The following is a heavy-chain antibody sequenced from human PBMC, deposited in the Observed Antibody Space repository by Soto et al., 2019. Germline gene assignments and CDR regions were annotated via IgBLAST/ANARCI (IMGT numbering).Heavy chain of an antibody. CDR3: ARVAY. CDR2: ISSGSSDT. J-gene: IGHJ4*02. V-gene: IGHV3-21*01. Sequence: GWSLRLSRAASWVTVSSNYMSWALQAPGKGLEWVASISSGSSDTWYADPVKGRLIISRDNAQNSLFLKMNTMRPEDTAMYYCARVAYWGPGTQV. CDR1: WVTVSSNY.